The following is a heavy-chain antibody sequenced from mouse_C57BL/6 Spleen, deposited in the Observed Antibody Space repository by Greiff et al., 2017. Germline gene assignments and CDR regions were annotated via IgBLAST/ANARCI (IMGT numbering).Heavy chain of an antibody. V-gene: IGHV1-4*01. D-gene: IGHD1-1*01. CDR1: GYTFTSYT. CDR2: INPSSGYT. J-gene: IGHJ1*03. CDR3: ARQGNGFCSRPYWYFDV. Sequence: VQLQQSGAELARPGASVKMSCKASGYTFTSYTLNWGKQRPGQGLEWIGYINPSSGYTTYNQKFKAKATLTADKSSSKAYMQLSGLTAEDSAVYYGARQGNGFCSRPYWYFDVWGTGTTVTVSS.